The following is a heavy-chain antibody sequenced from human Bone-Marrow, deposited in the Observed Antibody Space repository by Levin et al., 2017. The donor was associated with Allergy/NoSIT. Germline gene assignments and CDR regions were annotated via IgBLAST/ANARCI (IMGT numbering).Heavy chain of an antibody. CDR1: ADSISGGAHH. J-gene: IGHJ4*02. V-gene: IGHV4-31*03. Sequence: SETLSLTCTVSADSISGGAHHWTWIRQHPGKGLEWIGYISNSGVTKYNPSLKSRVTISVDTSKNQFSLRLSSVTAADTAVYYCATYCSSTSCFIDSWGQGTLVTVSS. CDR3: ATYCSSTSCFIDS. CDR2: ISNSGVT. D-gene: IGHD2-2*01.